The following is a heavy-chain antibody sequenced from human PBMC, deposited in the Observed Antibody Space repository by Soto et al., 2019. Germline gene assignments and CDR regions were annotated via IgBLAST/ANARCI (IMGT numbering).Heavy chain of an antibody. J-gene: IGHJ4*02. CDR3: VKSRGGNNFDFFD. CDR2: VRGNGDPP. D-gene: IGHD5-12*01. Sequence: LRLSCSASGFTFSSYAMHWVRQAPGKELEYVSGVRGNGDPPFYADSVKGRFTISRDNSKNTLYLQMSGLSADDTAVYYCVKSRGGNNFDFFDWGQGALVTVSS. CDR1: GFTFSSYA. V-gene: IGHV3-64D*06.